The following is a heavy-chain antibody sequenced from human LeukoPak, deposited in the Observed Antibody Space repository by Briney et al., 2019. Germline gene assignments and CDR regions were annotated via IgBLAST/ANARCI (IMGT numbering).Heavy chain of an antibody. CDR1: GFPFDVSA. J-gene: IGHJ4*02. Sequence: GGSLRLSCAASGFPFDVSAMNWVRQAPGKGLEWVSASGNAGDTYYADPVKGRFTISRDNSKKMLFLQMTSLRAEDTAVYYCAKKTPGNYPYDYWGQGTLVTVSP. D-gene: IGHD3-22*01. CDR3: AKKTPGNYPYDY. CDR2: SGNAGDT. V-gene: IGHV3-23*01.